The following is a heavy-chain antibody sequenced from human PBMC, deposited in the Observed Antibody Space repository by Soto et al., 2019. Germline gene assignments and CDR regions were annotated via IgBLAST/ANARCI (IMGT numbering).Heavy chain of an antibody. CDR2: IYPGDSDT. CDR3: AGGGVRGVVTRTSDHYGMAV. V-gene: IGHV5-51*01. J-gene: IGHJ6*02. D-gene: IGHD3-10*01. CDR1: GYNFTNYW. Sequence: GESLKICCKGSGYNFTNYWIGWVRQMPGKGLESMGIIYPGDSDTRYSPSFQGQVTISADKSISTAYLQWSSLKASDTAMYYCAGGGVRGVVTRTSDHYGMAVWGQGTTVTVSS.